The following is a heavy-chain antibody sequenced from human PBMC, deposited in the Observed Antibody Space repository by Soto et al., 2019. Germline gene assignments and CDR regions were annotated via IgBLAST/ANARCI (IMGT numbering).Heavy chain of an antibody. Sequence: QITLKESGPTLVTPTQTLTLTCTFSGFSLITSGVGVGWIRQPPGKALEWLALIYWDDDKRSSPSLKSRLTITKDTSTNLVVRTMTNMYPFDTATYYCAHSFHKSSSWYWDAFDIWGHGTMVTVSS. CDR1: GFSLITSGVG. V-gene: IGHV2-5*02. CDR2: IYWDDDK. D-gene: IGHD6-13*01. J-gene: IGHJ3*02. CDR3: AHSFHKSSSWYWDAFDI.